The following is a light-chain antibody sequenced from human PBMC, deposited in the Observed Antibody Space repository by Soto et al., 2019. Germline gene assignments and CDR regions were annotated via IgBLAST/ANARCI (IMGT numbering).Light chain of an antibody. J-gene: IGKJ1*01. CDR2: GAS. Sequence: DIQMTQSPSSLSASVGDRVTITCRASQGIRYALGWYQQKPGTAPKRLIYGASILQNGVPSRFGGSGSGTEFTLTISSLQPEDFATYYCLRYNSPPLTFGQGTKVDIK. CDR1: QGIRYA. V-gene: IGKV1-17*01. CDR3: LRYNSPPLT.